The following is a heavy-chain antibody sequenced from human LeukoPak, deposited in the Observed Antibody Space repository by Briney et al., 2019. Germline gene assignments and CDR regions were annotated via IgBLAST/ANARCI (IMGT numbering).Heavy chain of an antibody. J-gene: IGHJ4*02. D-gene: IGHD5-24*01. Sequence: GGSLRLSCAASGFTFRSYGMSWVRQAPGKGLEWVSAVSGRGDSTYYADSVKGRFTISRDNAKNSLYLQMNSLRAEDTAVYYCARQGGRWLGYFDYWGQGTLVTVSS. V-gene: IGHV3-23*01. CDR3: ARQGGRWLGYFDY. CDR2: VSGRGDST. CDR1: GFTFRSYG.